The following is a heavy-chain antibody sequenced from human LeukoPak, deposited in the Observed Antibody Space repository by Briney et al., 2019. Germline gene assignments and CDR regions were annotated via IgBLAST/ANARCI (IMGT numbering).Heavy chain of an antibody. J-gene: IGHJ4*02. D-gene: IGHD2-15*01. CDR3: AKDGDDIVVVVAATIDY. CDR1: GFTFTNYG. Sequence: QSGGSLRLSCAASGFTFTNYGMTWVRQAPGKGLEWVSSISGSGGSTYYADSVKGRFTISRDNSKNTLYLQMNSLRAEDTAVYYCAKDGDDIVVVVAATIDYWGQGTLVTVSS. V-gene: IGHV3-23*01. CDR2: ISGSGGST.